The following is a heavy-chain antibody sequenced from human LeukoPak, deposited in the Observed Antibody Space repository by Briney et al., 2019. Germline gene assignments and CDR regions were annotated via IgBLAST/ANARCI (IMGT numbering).Heavy chain of an antibody. CDR2: ISWNSDTI. CDR3: AKGFLYYYYYGVDV. V-gene: IGHV3-9*01. Sequence: GGSLRLSCAASGFTFDDYAMHWVRQAPGKGLEWVSGISWNSDTIAYADSVKGRFTISRDNAKNSLYLQMNSLRPEDTALYYCAKGFLYYYYYGVDVWGQGTTVTVSS. J-gene: IGHJ6*02. CDR1: GFTFDDYA. D-gene: IGHD2-21*01.